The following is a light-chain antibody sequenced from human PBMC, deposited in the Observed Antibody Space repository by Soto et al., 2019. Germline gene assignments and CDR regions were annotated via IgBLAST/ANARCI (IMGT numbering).Light chain of an antibody. V-gene: IGKV1-5*01. CDR3: QQYNVYWT. CDR1: QSIVNW. Sequence: DFQMTQSPSTLSASVGDRVTITCRASQSIVNWLAWYQQKPGKAPKLLIFDASSLESGVPSRFSGSQSGTEFTLTISSLQPDDFATYYCQQYNVYWTFGQGTKVDIK. J-gene: IGKJ1*01. CDR2: DAS.